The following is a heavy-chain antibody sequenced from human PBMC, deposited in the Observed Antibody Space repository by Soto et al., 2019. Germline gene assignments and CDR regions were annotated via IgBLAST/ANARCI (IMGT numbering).Heavy chain of an antibody. V-gene: IGHV3-23*01. Sequence: GGSLRLSCAASGFTFNDYAMSWVRQAPGQGLEWVSAISDSGATTYYADSVRGRFTISRDNSKNTLYLQMNSLRVDDTAIYYCAKRIGSSWGNFDYWGQGALVTVS. D-gene: IGHD6-13*01. CDR1: GFTFNDYA. J-gene: IGHJ4*02. CDR3: AKRIGSSWGNFDY. CDR2: ISDSGATT.